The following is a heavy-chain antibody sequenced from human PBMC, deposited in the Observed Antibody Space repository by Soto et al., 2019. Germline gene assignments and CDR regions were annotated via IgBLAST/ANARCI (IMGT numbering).Heavy chain of an antibody. D-gene: IGHD1-1*01. V-gene: IGHV2-5*02. J-gene: IGHJ6*02. CDR3: PRLDDANSYNNGTDV. Sequence: SGPTLVNPTQTLTLTCTFSGFSLSTSGVGVGWIRQPPGKALEWLALIYWDDDKRYSPSLKSRLTITKDTSKNQVVLTMTNMDPVDTTTYSSPRLDDANSYNNGTDVWGQVTTVT. CDR1: GFSLSTSGVG. CDR2: IYWDDDK.